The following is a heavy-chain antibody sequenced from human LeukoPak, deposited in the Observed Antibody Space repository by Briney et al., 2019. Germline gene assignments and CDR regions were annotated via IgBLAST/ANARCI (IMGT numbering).Heavy chain of an antibody. V-gene: IGHV3-48*04. J-gene: IGHJ4*02. CDR2: ISGSSSVI. CDR3: AKGQTTVTPFDY. CDR1: GFTFGNYR. Sequence: GGSLRLSCAASGFTFGNYRMNWVRQAPGKGLEWVSYISGSSSVIDYADSVKGRFTMSRDNAKNSLYLQMNSLRAEDTAVYYCAKGQTTVTPFDYWGQGTLVTVSS. D-gene: IGHD4-17*01.